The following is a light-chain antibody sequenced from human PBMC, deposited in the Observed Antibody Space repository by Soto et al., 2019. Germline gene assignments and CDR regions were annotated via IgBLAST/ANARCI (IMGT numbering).Light chain of an antibody. V-gene: IGKV3-20*01. CDR2: GAS. J-gene: IGKJ1*01. Sequence: DIVLTQSPGTLSLSPGERATLSCRASQSVKNNYLAWYQQKPGQAPRLLTYGASSRATGVPDRFSGSGSGTDFTLTISRLEPEDFAVYICQQYGESPTFGQGTKVDIK. CDR3: QQYGESPT. CDR1: QSVKNNY.